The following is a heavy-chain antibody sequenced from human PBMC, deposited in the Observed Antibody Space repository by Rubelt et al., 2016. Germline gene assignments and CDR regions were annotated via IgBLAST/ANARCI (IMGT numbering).Heavy chain of an antibody. D-gene: IGHD3-22*01. Sequence: VQSGAEVKKPGASVKVSCKASGYTFTGYYMHWVRQAPGQGLEWMGWINPNSGGTNYAQKFQGRVTMTRDTSISTAYMELSRLRSDDTAVYYCARSQRRITMIVVVSHKWEGAFDIWGQGTMVTVSS. CDR2: INPNSGGT. V-gene: IGHV1-2*02. J-gene: IGHJ3*02. CDR3: ARSQRRITMIVVVSHKWEGAFDI. CDR1: GYTFTGYY.